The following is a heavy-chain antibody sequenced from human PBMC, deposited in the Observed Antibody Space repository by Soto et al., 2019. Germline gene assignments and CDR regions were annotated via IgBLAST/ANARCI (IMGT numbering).Heavy chain of an antibody. V-gene: IGHV3-21*01. CDR3: ARDPPTGSTLDWVDS. Sequence: EVHLVESGGGLVKPGGSLRLSCVGSGFSFSSDSMGWVRQAPGKGLEWVSSISSSGSFMNYADSVKGRFTLSRDNAKNSLYLQMSGLKDEDTAVYYCARDPPTGSTLDWVDSWGQGTLVTVSS. J-gene: IGHJ5*01. D-gene: IGHD1-7*01. CDR2: ISSSGSFM. CDR1: GFSFSSDS.